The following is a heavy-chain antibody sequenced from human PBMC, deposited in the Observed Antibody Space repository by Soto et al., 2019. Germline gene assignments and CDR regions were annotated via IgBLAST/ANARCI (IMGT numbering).Heavy chain of an antibody. CDR3: ARPPSGGYYYDSSGYYRRDAFDI. Sequence: GGSLRLSCAASGFTFSSYSMNWVRQAPGKGLEWVSSISSSSSYIYYADSVKGRFTISRDNAKNSLYLQMNSLRAEDTAVYYCARPPSGGYYYDSSGYYRRDAFDIWGQGTMVTVSS. V-gene: IGHV3-21*01. J-gene: IGHJ3*02. CDR1: GFTFSSYS. D-gene: IGHD3-22*01. CDR2: ISSSSSYI.